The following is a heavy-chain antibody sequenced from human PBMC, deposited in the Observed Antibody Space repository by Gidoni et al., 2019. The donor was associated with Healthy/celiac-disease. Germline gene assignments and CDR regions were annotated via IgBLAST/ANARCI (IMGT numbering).Heavy chain of an antibody. CDR1: GYTFTGYY. CDR2: INPNSGGT. V-gene: IGHV1-2*02. Sequence: QVHLVQSGAEVTKPGASVTVSCKASGYTFTGYYMHWVRQAPGQGLESMGWINPNSGGTNYAQKFQGRVTMTRDTSISTAYMELSRLRSDDTAVYYCAREVRQQLVRGEHNWFDPWGQGTLVTVSS. J-gene: IGHJ5*02. D-gene: IGHD6-13*01. CDR3: AREVRQQLVRGEHNWFDP.